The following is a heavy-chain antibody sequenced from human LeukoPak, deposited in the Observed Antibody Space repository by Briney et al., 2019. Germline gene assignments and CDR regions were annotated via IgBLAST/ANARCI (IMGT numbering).Heavy chain of an antibody. V-gene: IGHV3-21*01. D-gene: IGHD3-10*01. CDR2: ISSRSSYI. J-gene: IGHJ4*02. Sequence: GGSLRLSCAASGFTFRSYSMSWVRQAPGKGLEWVSSISSRSSYIYYADSVKGRYTISRDNAKNSLYLKMNSLRAEDTAVYYCARDSLGLQPEQYYYGSGSSRPDYWGQGTLVTVSS. CDR3: ARDSLGLQPEQYYYGSGSSRPDY. CDR1: GFTFRSYS.